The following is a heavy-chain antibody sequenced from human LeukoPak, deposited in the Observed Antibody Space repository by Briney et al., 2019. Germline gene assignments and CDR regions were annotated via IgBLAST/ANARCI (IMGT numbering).Heavy chain of an antibody. CDR1: GGSIRSYY. V-gene: IGHV4-59*01. CDR3: ARAPGGYGSGSRGAFDI. Sequence: SETLSLTCTVSGGSIRSYYWNWIRQPPGKGLEWIGYIYCSGSTNYNPSLKSRVTISVDTSKNQFSLKLSSVTAADTAVYYCARAPGGYGSGSRGAFDIWGQGTIVTVSS. J-gene: IGHJ3*02. CDR2: IYCSGST. D-gene: IGHD3-10*01.